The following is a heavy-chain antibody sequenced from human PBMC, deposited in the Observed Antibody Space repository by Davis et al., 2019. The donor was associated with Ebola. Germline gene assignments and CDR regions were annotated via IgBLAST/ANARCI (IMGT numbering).Heavy chain of an antibody. CDR1: GGTFSSYA. CDR2: IIPIFGTA. V-gene: IGHV1-69*13. J-gene: IGHJ6*02. Sequence: SVQVSCKASGGTFSSYAISWVRQAPGQGLEWMGGIIPIFGTANYAQKFQGRVTITADESTSTAYMELSSLRSEDTAVYYCARDDYTVTTWRPDGMDVWGQGTTVTVSS. D-gene: IGHD4-17*01. CDR3: ARDDYTVTTWRPDGMDV.